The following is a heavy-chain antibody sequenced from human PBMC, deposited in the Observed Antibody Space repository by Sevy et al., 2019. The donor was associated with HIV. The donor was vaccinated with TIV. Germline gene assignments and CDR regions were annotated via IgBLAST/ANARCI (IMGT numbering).Heavy chain of an antibody. D-gene: IGHD3-3*01. CDR1: GFKFSDYW. CDR3: AREVGGFNWRPYYFDS. CDR2: IEQDESEK. V-gene: IGHV3-7*01. J-gene: IGHJ4*02. Sequence: GGSLRLSCAASGFKFSDYWMSWVRQSPGKGLEWVATIEQDESEKYYVKSVKGRFAISRDNGKNSVSLQMNGLRVEDTALYYCAREVGGFNWRPYYFDSWGQGTLVTVSS.